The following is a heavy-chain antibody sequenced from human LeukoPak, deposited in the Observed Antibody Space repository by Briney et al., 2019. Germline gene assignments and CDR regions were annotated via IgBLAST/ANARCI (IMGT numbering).Heavy chain of an antibody. D-gene: IGHD2-15*01. CDR3: ARDGSGYCSGGSCYLGDWYFDL. V-gene: IGHV3-33*01. CDR1: GFTFSSYG. Sequence: GGSLRLSCAASGFTFSSYGMHWVRQAPGKGLEWVAVIWYDGSNKYYADSVKGRFTISRDNSKNTLYLQMNSLRAEDTAVYYCARDGSGYCSGGSCYLGDWYFDLWGRGTLVTVSS. J-gene: IGHJ2*01. CDR2: IWYDGSNK.